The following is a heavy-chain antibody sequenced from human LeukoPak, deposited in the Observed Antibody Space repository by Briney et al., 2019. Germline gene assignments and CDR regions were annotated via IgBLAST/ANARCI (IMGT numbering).Heavy chain of an antibody. CDR2: INTDGSST. CDR3: ASSDIVDTPDI. CDR1: GFTFSSYW. D-gene: IGHD5-12*01. V-gene: IGHV3-74*01. J-gene: IGHJ3*02. Sequence: GGSLRLSCAASGFTFSSYWMHWVRQAPGKGLVWVSRINTDGSSTSYADSVKGRFTISRDNAKNTLYLQMNSLRAEDTAVYYCASSDIVDTPDIWGQGTMVTVSS.